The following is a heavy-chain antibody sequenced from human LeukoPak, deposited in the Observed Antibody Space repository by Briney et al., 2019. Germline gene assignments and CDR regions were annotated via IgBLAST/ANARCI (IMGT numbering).Heavy chain of an antibody. V-gene: IGHV1-8*03. Sequence: GASVKVSCKASGYTFTSYGISWVRQAPGQGLEWMGWMNPNSGNTGYAQKFQGRVTITRNTSISTAYMELSSLRSEDTAVYYCARDRLICSGGSCHADGYYYYGMDVWGQGTTVTVSS. CDR1: GYTFTSYG. CDR2: MNPNSGNT. J-gene: IGHJ6*02. D-gene: IGHD2-15*01. CDR3: ARDRLICSGGSCHADGYYYYGMDV.